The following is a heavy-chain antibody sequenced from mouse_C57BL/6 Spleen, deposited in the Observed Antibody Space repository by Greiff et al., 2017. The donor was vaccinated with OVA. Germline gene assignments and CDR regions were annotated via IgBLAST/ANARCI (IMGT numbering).Heavy chain of an antibody. CDR1: GFTFSDFY. J-gene: IGHJ2*01. V-gene: IGHV7-1*01. D-gene: IGHD2-10*02. CDR2: SRNKAHDYTT. CDR3: ARDEGYGIFDD. Sequence: EVKVVESGGGLVQSGRSLRLSCATSGFTFSDFYMEWVRQAPGKGLEWIAASRNKAHDYTTEYSAAVKGRLIVSRDTSQSILYLQMNALRAEDTAIYYCARDEGYGIFDDWGQGTTLTVSS.